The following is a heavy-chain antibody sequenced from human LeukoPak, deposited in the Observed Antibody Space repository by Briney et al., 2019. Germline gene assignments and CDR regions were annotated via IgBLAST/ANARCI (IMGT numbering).Heavy chain of an antibody. J-gene: IGHJ6*02. CDR2: IYYSGST. CDR1: GGSFSGYY. Sequence: SETLSLTCAVYGGSFSGYYWSWIRQPPGKGLEWIGYIYYSGSTNYNPSLKSRVTISVDTSKNQFSLKLSSVTAADTAVYYCARDRSSSSWYRGYYYYGMDVWGQGTTVTVSS. CDR3: ARDRSSSSWYRGYYYYGMDV. V-gene: IGHV4-59*01. D-gene: IGHD6-13*01.